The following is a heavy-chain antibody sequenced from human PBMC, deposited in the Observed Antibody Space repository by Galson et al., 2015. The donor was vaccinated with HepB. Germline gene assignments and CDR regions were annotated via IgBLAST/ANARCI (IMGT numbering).Heavy chain of an antibody. CDR3: AKVPGYCSGGRCLNGMDV. D-gene: IGHD2-15*01. J-gene: IGHJ6*02. V-gene: IGHV3-30*18. CDR1: GFTYSSYG. CDR2: ISNDGSNK. Sequence: SLRLSCAASGFTYSSYGMHWVRQAPGKGLEWVAVISNDGSNKYYADSVKGRFTISRDNSKNTLYLQMNSLRAEDTAVYYCAKVPGYCSGGRCLNGMDVWGQGTTVTVSS.